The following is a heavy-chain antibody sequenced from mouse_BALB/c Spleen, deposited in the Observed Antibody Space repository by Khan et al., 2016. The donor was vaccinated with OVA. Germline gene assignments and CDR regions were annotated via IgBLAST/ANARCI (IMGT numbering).Heavy chain of an antibody. CDR1: GYTFSTYW. Sequence: QIQLVQSGAELAKPGASVKMSCKASGYTFSTYWIHWVKQRPGQGLEWIGYINPSSGYTYYNQRFNDTATLTADKSSSTAYMQLSSLTSEDSAVYYCARDRSDYWGKGTTLTGSS. V-gene: IGHV1-7*01. CDR3: ARDRSDY. J-gene: IGHJ2*01. CDR2: INPSSGYT.